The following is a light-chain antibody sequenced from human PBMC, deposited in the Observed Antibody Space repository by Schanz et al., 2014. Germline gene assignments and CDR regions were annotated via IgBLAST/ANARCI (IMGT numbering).Light chain of an antibody. CDR3: CSYAGSSTWV. J-gene: IGLJ3*02. CDR2: EVS. CDR1: SSDVGGYNY. V-gene: IGLV2-8*01. Sequence: QSALTQPPSASGSPGQSVTISCTGTSSDVGGYNYVSWYQQHPGKAPKLMIYEVSKRPSGVPDRFSGSKSGNTASLTISGLQAEDEAGYYCCSYAGSSTWVFGGGTKLTVL.